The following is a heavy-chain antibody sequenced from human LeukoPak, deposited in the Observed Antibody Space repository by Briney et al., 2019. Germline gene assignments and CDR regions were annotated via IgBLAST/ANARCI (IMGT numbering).Heavy chain of an antibody. J-gene: IGHJ4*02. Sequence: SQTLSLTCTVSGGSISSGSYYWSWIRQPAGKGLEWIGRIYTSESTNYNPSLKSRVTISVDTSKNQFSLKLSSVTAADTAVYYCARDLVRGGYYNEAGYWGQGTLVPVSS. CDR3: ARDLVRGGYYNEAGY. V-gene: IGHV4-61*02. CDR1: GGSISSGSYY. CDR2: IYTSEST. D-gene: IGHD3-3*01.